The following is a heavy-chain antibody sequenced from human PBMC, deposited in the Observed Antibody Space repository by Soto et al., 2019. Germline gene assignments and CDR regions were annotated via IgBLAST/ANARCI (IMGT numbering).Heavy chain of an antibody. Sequence: PXETLSLTCTVSGGSTSSYYWTWIRQAPGKGLEWIGFVYYNGSTNYSPSLKSRISISVDTSKNQFSLRLSSVTAADTAMYYCARLMRGYYPHHHYGMDVWGQGTTVTVSS. CDR2: VYYNGST. J-gene: IGHJ6*02. V-gene: IGHV4-59*08. CDR3: ARLMRGYYPHHHYGMDV. CDR1: GGSTSSYY. D-gene: IGHD1-26*01.